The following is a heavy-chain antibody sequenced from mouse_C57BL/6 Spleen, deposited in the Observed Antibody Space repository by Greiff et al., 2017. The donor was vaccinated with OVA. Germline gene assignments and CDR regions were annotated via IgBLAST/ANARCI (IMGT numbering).Heavy chain of an antibody. J-gene: IGHJ3*01. Sequence: EVKVVESGGGLVQPGGSLKLSCAASGFTFSDYGMAWVRQAPRKGPEWVAFISNLAYSIYYADTVTGRFTISRENAKNTLYLEMSSLRSEDTAMYYCARPDYDVGFAYWGQGTLVTVSA. V-gene: IGHV5-15*01. CDR2: ISNLAYSI. D-gene: IGHD2-4*01. CDR3: ARPDYDVGFAY. CDR1: GFTFSDYG.